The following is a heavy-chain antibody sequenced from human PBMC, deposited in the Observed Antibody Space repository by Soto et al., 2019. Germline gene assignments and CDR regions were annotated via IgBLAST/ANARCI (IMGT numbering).Heavy chain of an antibody. Sequence: PSETLSLTCTVSGGSVSSGSYYWSWIRQPPGQGLEWIGYINYSGSSNYNPSLKSRVTISVYTSKYQFSLKLSSVTAADTAVYYCAREFFGYCSGGSCYRTTLFDPWGKGTLGTVS. CDR2: INYSGSS. D-gene: IGHD2-15*01. CDR3: AREFFGYCSGGSCYRTTLFDP. V-gene: IGHV4-61*01. CDR1: GGSVSSGSYY. J-gene: IGHJ5*02.